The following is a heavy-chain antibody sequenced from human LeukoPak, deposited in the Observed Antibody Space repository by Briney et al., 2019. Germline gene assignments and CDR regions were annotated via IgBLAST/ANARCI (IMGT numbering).Heavy chain of an antibody. V-gene: IGHV4-34*01. J-gene: IGHJ4*02. CDR2: INHSGST. CDR1: GGSFSGYY. D-gene: IGHD3-22*01. Sequence: SETLSLTCAVYGGSFSGYYWSWIRQPPGKGLEWIGEINHSGSTNYNPSLKSRVTISVDTSKNQFSLKLSSVTAADTAVYYCVTGSYYKADYWGQGTLVTVSS. CDR3: VTGSYYKADY.